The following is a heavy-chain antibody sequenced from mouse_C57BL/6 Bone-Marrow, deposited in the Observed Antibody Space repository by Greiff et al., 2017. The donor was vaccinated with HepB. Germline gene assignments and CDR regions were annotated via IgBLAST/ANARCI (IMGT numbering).Heavy chain of an antibody. D-gene: IGHD1-1*01. Sequence: QVQLKQSGPELVKPGASVKISSKASGYAFSSSWMNWVKQRPGKGLEWIGRIYPGDGDTNYNGKFKGKATLTADKSSSTAYMQLSSLTSEDSAVYFCARRRNYYGSSYWYFDVWGTGTTVTVSS. J-gene: IGHJ1*03. CDR2: IYPGDGDT. V-gene: IGHV1-82*01. CDR3: ARRRNYYGSSYWYFDV. CDR1: GYAFSSSW.